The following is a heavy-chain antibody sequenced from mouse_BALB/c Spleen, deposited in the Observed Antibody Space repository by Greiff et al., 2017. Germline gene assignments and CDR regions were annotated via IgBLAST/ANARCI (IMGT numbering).Heavy chain of an antibody. CDR1: GFTFSSYT. V-gene: IGHV5-12-2*01. CDR3: ARHEDYYGSSQGFAY. D-gene: IGHD1-1*01. CDR2: ISNGGGST. J-gene: IGHJ3*01. Sequence: EVKLMESGGGLVQPGGSLKLSCAASGFTFSSYTMSWVRQTPEKRLEWVAYISNGGGSTYYPDTVKGRFTISRDNAKNTLYLQMSSLKSEDTAMYYCARHEDYYGSSQGFAYWGQGTLVTVSA.